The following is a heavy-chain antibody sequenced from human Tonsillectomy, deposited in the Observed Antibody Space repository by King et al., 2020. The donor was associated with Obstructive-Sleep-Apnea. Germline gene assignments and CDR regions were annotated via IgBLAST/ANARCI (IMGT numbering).Heavy chain of an antibody. CDR3: ALERQRGPYYFDY. J-gene: IGHJ4*02. Sequence: VQLVESGGGLVQPGGSLRLSCSASEFTVSSKYMSWVRQAPGKGLEWVSTLYSGGTTYYIDSVKGRFTISRDNSKNTLYLQLNSLRAEDTAVYYCALERQRGPYYFDYWGQGTLITVSS. V-gene: IGHV3-66*01. D-gene: IGHD3-3*01. CDR1: EFTVSSKY. CDR2: LYSGGTT.